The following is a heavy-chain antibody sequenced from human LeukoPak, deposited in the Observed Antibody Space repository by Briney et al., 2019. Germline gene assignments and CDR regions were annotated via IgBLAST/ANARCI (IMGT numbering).Heavy chain of an antibody. CDR1: GGTFSSYA. Sequence: GASVKVSCKASGGTFSSYAISWVRQAPGQGLEWMGGIIPIFGTANYAQKFQGRVTITADESTSTAYMELSSLRSEDTAVYCCARDSRSYGYNAFDIWGQGTMVTVSS. J-gene: IGHJ3*02. D-gene: IGHD5-18*01. CDR2: IIPIFGTA. V-gene: IGHV1-69*13. CDR3: ARDSRSYGYNAFDI.